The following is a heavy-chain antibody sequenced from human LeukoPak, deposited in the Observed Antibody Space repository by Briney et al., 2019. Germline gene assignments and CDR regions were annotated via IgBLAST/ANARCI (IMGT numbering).Heavy chain of an antibody. D-gene: IGHD6-13*01. CDR1: GLTFSSYN. CDR3: AGGYSSSWYTFDP. CDR2: ISSSSSYI. Sequence: GGSLRLSCAASGLTFSSYNMNWVRKAPGKGLEWVSSISSSSSYIYYADSMKGRFTISRDNAKSSVYLQINSLRAEDTAVYYCAGGYSSSWYTFDPWGQGTLVTVSS. J-gene: IGHJ5*02. V-gene: IGHV3-21*01.